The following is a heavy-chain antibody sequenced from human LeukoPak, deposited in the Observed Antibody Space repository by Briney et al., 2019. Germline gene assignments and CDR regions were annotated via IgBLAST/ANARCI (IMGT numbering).Heavy chain of an antibody. CDR2: INWNGGST. J-gene: IGHJ2*01. V-gene: IGHV3-20*04. D-gene: IGHD6-13*01. CDR1: GFTFDDYG. CDR3: ARAAYSSTWYSRYFDL. Sequence: GGSLRLSCAASGFTFDDYGMSWVRQAPGKGLEWVSGINWNGGSTGYADSVKGRFTISRDNAKNSLYLQMNSLRAGDTAVYYCARAAYSSTWYSRYFDLWGRGTLVTVSS.